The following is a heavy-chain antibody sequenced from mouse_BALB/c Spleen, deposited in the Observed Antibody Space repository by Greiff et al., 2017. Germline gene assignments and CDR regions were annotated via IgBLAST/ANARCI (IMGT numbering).Heavy chain of an antibody. CDR3: ARGAATDY. V-gene: IGHV1-63*02. J-gene: IGHJ4*01. Sequence: VQRVESGAELVRPGTSVKISCKASGYTFTNYWLGWVKQRPGHGLEWIGDIYPGGGYTNYNEKFKGKATLTADTSSSTAYMQLSSLTSEDSAVYFCARGAATDYWGQGTSVTVSS. CDR1: GYTFTNYW. CDR2: IYPGGGYT.